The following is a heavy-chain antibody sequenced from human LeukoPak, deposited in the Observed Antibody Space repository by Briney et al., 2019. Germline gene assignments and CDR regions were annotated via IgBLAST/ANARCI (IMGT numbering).Heavy chain of an antibody. D-gene: IGHD3-10*01. CDR2: ISGSGGST. V-gene: IGHV3-23*01. CDR1: GFTFSSYA. Sequence: GGSLRPSCAASGFTFSSYAMSWVRQAPGKGLEWVSAISGSGGSTYYADSVKGRFTISRDNSENTLYLQMNSLRAEDTALYYCARGPISGIYGYWGQGTLVTVSS. CDR3: ARGPISGIYGY. J-gene: IGHJ4*02.